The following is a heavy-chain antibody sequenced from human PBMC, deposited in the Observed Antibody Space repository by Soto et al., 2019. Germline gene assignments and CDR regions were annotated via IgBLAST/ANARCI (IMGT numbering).Heavy chain of an antibody. V-gene: IGHV3-23*01. CDR2: ITGSSSNL. CDR3: AKGGAVYGLSPHDY. D-gene: IGHD3-10*01. Sequence: EVQLLESGGGLEQPGGSLRLSCAASGFTFSDYAMSWVRQAPGKGLEWVTTITGSSSNLYYTDSVKGRFAISRDNSRNILFLQMTSLTAEDTAVYYCAKGGAVYGLSPHDYWGQGTLVTVSS. J-gene: IGHJ4*02. CDR1: GFTFSDYA.